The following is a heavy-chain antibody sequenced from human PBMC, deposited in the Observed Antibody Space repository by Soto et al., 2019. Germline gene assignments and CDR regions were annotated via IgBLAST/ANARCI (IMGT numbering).Heavy chain of an antibody. CDR2: IYYSGST. V-gene: IGHV4-59*08. D-gene: IGHD3-16*01. J-gene: IGHJ6*03. CDR3: ARHLGYDYYYYYYMDV. CDR1: GGSISSYY. Sequence: SETLSLTCTVSGGSISSYYWSWIRQPPGKGLEWIGYIYYSGSTNYNPSLKSRVTISVDTSKNQFSLKLSSVTAADTAVYYCARHLGYDYYYYYYMDVWGKGTTVTVSS.